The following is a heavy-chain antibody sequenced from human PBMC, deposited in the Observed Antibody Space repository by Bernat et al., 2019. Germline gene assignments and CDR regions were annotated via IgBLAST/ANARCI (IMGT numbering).Heavy chain of an antibody. CDR2: IYWDDDK. CDR1: GFSLSTSGVG. V-gene: IGHV2-5*02. D-gene: IGHD6-13*01. CDR3: GHGYSSSWYAEGYNWFDP. Sequence: QITLKESGPTLVKPTQTLTLTCTFSGFSLSTSGVGVGWIRQPPGKALEWLALIYWDDDKRYSPSLKSRPTITKDTSKNQVVLTLTNMDPVETAAYYCGHGYSSSWYAEGYNWFDPWGQGTLVTVSS. J-gene: IGHJ5*02.